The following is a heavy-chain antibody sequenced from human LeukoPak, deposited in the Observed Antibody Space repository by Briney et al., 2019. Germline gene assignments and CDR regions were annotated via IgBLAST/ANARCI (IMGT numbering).Heavy chain of an antibody. Sequence: GSLRLSCAASGFTFSSYSMNWVRQAPGKGLEWVSSISSSSSYIYYADSVKGRFTISRDNAKNSLYLQMNSLRAEDTAVYYCARVWRYCSSTSCYVNYYYGMDVWGQGTTVTVSS. J-gene: IGHJ6*02. CDR2: ISSSSSYI. CDR1: GFTFSSYS. V-gene: IGHV3-21*01. CDR3: ARVWRYCSSTSCYVNYYYGMDV. D-gene: IGHD2-2*01.